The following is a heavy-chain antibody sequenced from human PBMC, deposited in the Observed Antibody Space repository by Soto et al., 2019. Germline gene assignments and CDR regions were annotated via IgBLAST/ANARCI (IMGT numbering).Heavy chain of an antibody. V-gene: IGHV4-39*01. D-gene: IGHD2-15*01. J-gene: IGHJ6*02. CDR1: GGSISSSSYY. CDR3: ARRGYDCSGGSCYYYGMDV. CDR2: IYYSGST. Sequence: SETLSLTCTVSGGSISSSSYYWGWIRQPPGKGLEWIGSIYYSGSTYYNPSLKSRVTISVDTSKNQFSLKLSSVTAADTAVYYCARRGYDCSGGSCYYYGMDVWGQGTTVTVSS.